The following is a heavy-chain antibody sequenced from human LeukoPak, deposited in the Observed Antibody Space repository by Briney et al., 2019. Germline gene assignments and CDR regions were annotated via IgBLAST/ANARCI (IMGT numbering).Heavy chain of an antibody. CDR1: GYTSTSYG. V-gene: IGHV1-18*01. CDR3: ARDRHYDFWSGNYYYYMDV. D-gene: IGHD3-3*01. Sequence: EASVKVSCKASGYTSTSYGISWVRQAPGQGLEWMGWISAYNGNTNYAQKLQGRVTMTTDTSTSTAYMELRSLRSDDTAVYYCARDRHYDFWSGNYYYYMDVWGKGTTVTVSS. J-gene: IGHJ6*03. CDR2: ISAYNGNT.